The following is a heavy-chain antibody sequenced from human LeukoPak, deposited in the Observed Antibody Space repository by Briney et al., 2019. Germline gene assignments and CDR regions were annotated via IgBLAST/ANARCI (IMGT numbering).Heavy chain of an antibody. CDR1: GGSFSGYY. J-gene: IGHJ4*02. CDR3: ARGDLYYYDSSGYYLDY. Sequence: SETLSLTCAVYGGSFSGYYWSWIRQPPGKGLEWIGEINHSGSTNYNPSLKSRVTISVDTSKNQFSLKLSSVTAADTAVYYCARGDLYYYDSSGYYLDYWGQGTLVTVSS. V-gene: IGHV4-34*01. CDR2: INHSGST. D-gene: IGHD3-22*01.